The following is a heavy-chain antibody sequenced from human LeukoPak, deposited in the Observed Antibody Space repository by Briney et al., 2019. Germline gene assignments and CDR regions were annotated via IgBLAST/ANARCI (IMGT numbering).Heavy chain of an antibody. CDR1: GFTFSRYW. J-gene: IGHJ4*02. CDR2: INSDGTST. Sequence: PGGSLRLSCAASGFTFSRYWMHWVRQAPGKGLVWVSRINSDGTSTTYADSVKGRFTISRDNAKNTLYLQMNSLRAEDTAVYYCATNRGYSFDYWGQGTLVTVSS. V-gene: IGHV3-74*01. CDR3: ATNRGYSFDY. D-gene: IGHD5-18*01.